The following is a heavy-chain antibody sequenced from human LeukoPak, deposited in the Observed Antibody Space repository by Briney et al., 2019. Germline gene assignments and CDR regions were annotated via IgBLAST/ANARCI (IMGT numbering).Heavy chain of an antibody. J-gene: IGHJ4*02. D-gene: IGHD1-26*01. CDR1: GFTFSNYA. CDR3: ARDSTPVGANFDY. Sequence: GGSLRLSCVVSGFTFSNYAMSWVRQAPGKGLEWVSGVTGSGGNTYYADSVKGRFTISRDNSKNTLYLQMNSLRAEDTAVYYCARDSTPVGANFDYWGQGTLVTVSS. V-gene: IGHV3-23*01. CDR2: VTGSGGNT.